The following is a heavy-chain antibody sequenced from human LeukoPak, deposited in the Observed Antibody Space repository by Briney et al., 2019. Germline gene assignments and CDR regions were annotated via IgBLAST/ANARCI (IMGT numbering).Heavy chain of an antibody. V-gene: IGHV3-48*04. CDR1: GFTFSSYS. D-gene: IGHD4/OR15-4a*01. Sequence: GGSLRLSCAASGFTFSSYSMDWVRQAPGKGLEWVSYISSSSSTIYYADSVKGRFTISRDNAKNSLYLQMNSLRAEDTAVYYCARRAGAYSHPYDYWGQGTLVTVSS. CDR3: ARRAGAYSHPYDY. CDR2: ISSSSSTI. J-gene: IGHJ4*02.